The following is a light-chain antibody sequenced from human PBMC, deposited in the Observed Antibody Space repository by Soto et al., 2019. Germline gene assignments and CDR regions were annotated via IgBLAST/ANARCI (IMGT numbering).Light chain of an antibody. V-gene: IGLV2-14*01. CDR3: SSYTSSSSYV. J-gene: IGLJ1*01. Sequence: QSALTQPASVSGSPGQSTTISCTGTSSDVGGYNYVSWYQQHPGKAPKLMIYDVSNRPSGVSNRFSGSKSGNTASLTISGLQAADEADYYCSSYTSSSSYVFGTGTKLTVL. CDR1: SSDVGGYNY. CDR2: DVS.